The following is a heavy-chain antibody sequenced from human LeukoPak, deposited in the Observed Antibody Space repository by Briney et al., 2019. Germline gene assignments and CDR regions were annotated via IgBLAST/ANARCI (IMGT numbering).Heavy chain of an antibody. CDR3: AGRVTGYSSGYVY. D-gene: IGHD5-18*01. CDR1: GFTFSNYA. Sequence: GSLRLSCAASGFTFSNYAVSWVRQAPEKGLDWVSVISGSAHKIRYADSVKGRFTISRDNSENIVYLQMNNLRAEDTAVYYCAGRVTGYSSGYVYWGQGTLVTVSS. J-gene: IGHJ4*02. V-gene: IGHV3-23*01. CDR2: ISGSAHKI.